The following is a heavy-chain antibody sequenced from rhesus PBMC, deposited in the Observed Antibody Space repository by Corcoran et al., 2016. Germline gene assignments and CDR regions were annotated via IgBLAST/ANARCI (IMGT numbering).Heavy chain of an antibody. J-gene: IGHJ4*01. V-gene: IGHV3-54*02. D-gene: IGHD5-42*01. CDR1: GFTFSSYG. CDR2: ISYDGSKK. CDR3: ARDPGYSGYRSFDY. Sequence: EVQLVESGGGLVQPGGSLRLSCAASGFTFSSYGMHWVCKSPGKGLEWVAVISYDGSKKDYADSVKDRFTISRDNSKNMLYLQMNNLKLEDTAVYYCARDPGYSGYRSFDYWGQGVLVTVSS.